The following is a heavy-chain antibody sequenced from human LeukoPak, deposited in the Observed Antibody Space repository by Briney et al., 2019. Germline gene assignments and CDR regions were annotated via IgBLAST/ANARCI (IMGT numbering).Heavy chain of an antibody. J-gene: IGHJ1*01. CDR3: ASGEVLMVYAIKEYFQH. Sequence: GASVKVSCKASGGTFSSYAISWVRQAPGQGLEWMGRIIPIFGTANYAQKFQGRVTITTDESTSTAYMELSSLRSEDTAVYYCASGEVLMVYAIKEYFQHWGRGTLVTVSS. CDR2: IIPIFGTA. V-gene: IGHV1-69*05. CDR1: GGTFSSYA. D-gene: IGHD2-8*01.